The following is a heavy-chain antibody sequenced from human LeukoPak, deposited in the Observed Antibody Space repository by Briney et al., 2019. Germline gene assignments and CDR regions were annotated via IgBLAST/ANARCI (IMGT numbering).Heavy chain of an antibody. D-gene: IGHD1-14*01. J-gene: IGHJ4*02. CDR3: ATRKHRWALSVILDY. CDR1: GYTFIVYF. V-gene: IGHV1-24*01. Sequence: ASVTVSCTASGYTFIVYFMSWVRQAPGKGLEWMGGFDPEDGETIYAQKFQGRVTMTEDTSTDTAYMELSSLRSEDTAVYYCATRKHRWALSVILDYWGQGTLVTVSS. CDR2: FDPEDGET.